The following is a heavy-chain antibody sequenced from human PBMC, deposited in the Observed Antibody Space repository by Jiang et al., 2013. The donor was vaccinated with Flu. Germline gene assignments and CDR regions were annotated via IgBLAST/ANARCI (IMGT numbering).Heavy chain of an antibody. CDR2: IVVGSGNT. CDR3: SASWGDGGSCTGTSCHPRVDD. V-gene: IGHV1-58*01. J-gene: IGHJ4*02. Sequence: GAEVKKPGTSVKVSCKASGFTFSGSAVQWVRQARGQRLEWIGWIVVGSGNTNYAQKFQGRVTITRDMSTSTAYMELSSLRSEDTAVYYCSASWGDGGSCTGTSCHPRVDDWGQGTLVTVSS. CDR1: GFTFSGSA. D-gene: IGHD2-2*01.